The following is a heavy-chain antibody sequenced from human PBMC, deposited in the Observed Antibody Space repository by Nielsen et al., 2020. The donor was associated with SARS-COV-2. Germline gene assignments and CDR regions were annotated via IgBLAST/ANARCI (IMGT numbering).Heavy chain of an antibody. Sequence: LKISCAASGFTFSSYGMHWVRQAPGKGLEWVAVISYDGSNKYYADSVKGRFTISRDDSKNTLYLQMNSLRAEDTAVYYCAKDGSGDYWGQGTLVTVSS. D-gene: IGHD2-15*01. J-gene: IGHJ4*02. CDR2: ISYDGSNK. CDR1: GFTFSSYG. CDR3: AKDGSGDY. V-gene: IGHV3-30*18.